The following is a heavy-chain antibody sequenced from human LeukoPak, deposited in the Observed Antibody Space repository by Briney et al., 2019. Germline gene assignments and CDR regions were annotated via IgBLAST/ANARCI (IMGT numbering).Heavy chain of an antibody. D-gene: IGHD2-2*01. CDR3: ARIPLEVVVPAANHWYFDL. CDR1: GGTFSSYA. J-gene: IGHJ2*01. CDR2: IIPIFGTA. Sequence: SVNLSCKASGGTFSSYAISWVRQATGQGLEWMGGIIPIFGTANYAQKFQGRVTITADESTSSAYMELSSLRSEDTAVYYCARIPLEVVVPAANHWYFDLWGRGTLVTVSS. V-gene: IGHV1-69*01.